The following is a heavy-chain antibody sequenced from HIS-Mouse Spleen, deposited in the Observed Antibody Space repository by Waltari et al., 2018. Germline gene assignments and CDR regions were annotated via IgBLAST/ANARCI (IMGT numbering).Heavy chain of an antibody. D-gene: IGHD3-22*01. CDR1: GFTFSSYG. CDR2: ISYDGSNK. J-gene: IGHJ3*02. Sequence: QVQLVESGGGVVQPGRSLRLSCAASGFTFSSYGMHWVRQAPGKGLEWVAVISYDGSNKYYADSVKGRFTISRDNSKNTLYLQMNSLRAEDTAVYYCAKDRLYDSSGYYFDAFDIWGKGTMVTVSS. CDR3: AKDRLYDSSGYYFDAFDI. V-gene: IGHV3-30*18.